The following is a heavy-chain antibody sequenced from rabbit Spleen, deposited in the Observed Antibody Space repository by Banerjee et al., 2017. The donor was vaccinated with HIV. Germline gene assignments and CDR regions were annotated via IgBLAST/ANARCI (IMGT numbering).Heavy chain of an antibody. CDR2: INVITGKA. D-gene: IGHD6-1*01. CDR3: ARGYSNGYQNYVNAFSL. CDR1: GFPFSNKAV. J-gene: IGHJ4*01. V-gene: IGHV1S45*01. Sequence: QEQLVESGGGLVKPGASLTLTCKASGFPFSNKAVMCWVRQAPGKGLEWITCINVITGKAVYASWAKGRFTFSKTSSTTVTLQMTSLTAADTATYFCARGYSNGYQNYVNAFSLWGPGTLVTVS.